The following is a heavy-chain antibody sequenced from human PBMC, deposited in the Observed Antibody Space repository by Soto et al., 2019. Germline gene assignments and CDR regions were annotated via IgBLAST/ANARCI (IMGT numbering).Heavy chain of an antibody. CDR1: GYTFSDFD. CDR2: MNAKSGDT. J-gene: IGHJ6*02. D-gene: IGHD3-16*01. Sequence: QAHLEQSGAELKRPGASVKVSCKASGYTFSDFDINWLRHASGQGPEWMGWMNAKSGDTFFPQRFQCKFNMTWDTSLSTAYMEVGSLTSDDTAIYYCARGNPFNYAGFDVWGQGTTVAVSS. CDR3: ARGNPFNYAGFDV. V-gene: IGHV1-8*01.